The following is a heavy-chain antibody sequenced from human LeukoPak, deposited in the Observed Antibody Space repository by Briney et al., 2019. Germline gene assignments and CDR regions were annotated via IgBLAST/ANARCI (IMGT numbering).Heavy chain of an antibody. Sequence: GGSLRLSCAASGFTFSIYWMSWVRQAPGKGLEWVANIKQDGSEKYYVDSVKGRFTISRDNAKNSLYLQMNSLRAEDTAVYYCARVDDYGDYPYYFDYWGQGTLVTVSS. CDR1: GFTFSIYW. J-gene: IGHJ4*02. CDR3: ARVDDYGDYPYYFDY. D-gene: IGHD4-17*01. V-gene: IGHV3-7*01. CDR2: IKQDGSEK.